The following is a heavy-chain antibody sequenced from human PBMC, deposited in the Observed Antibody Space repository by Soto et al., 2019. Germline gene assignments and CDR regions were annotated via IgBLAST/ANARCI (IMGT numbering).Heavy chain of an antibody. J-gene: IGHJ4*02. CDR1: GFTFDNYA. Sequence: EVQLVESGVGLVQPGRSLRLSCAASGFTFDNYAMHWVRQAPGKGLAWVSGISWSSVTFGYADSVKGRFTISRDNAKNSLYLQMNSLRAEDTAFYYCAKDHDEDFGYDLDYFDYWGQGTLGTVSS. V-gene: IGHV3-9*01. CDR3: AKDHDEDFGYDLDYFDY. D-gene: IGHD5-12*01. CDR2: ISWSSVTF.